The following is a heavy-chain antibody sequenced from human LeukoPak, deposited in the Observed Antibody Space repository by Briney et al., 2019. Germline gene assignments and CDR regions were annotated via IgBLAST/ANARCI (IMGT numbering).Heavy chain of an antibody. V-gene: IGHV1-2*02. CDR3: ARDSDGSGNP. Sequence: ASVKVSCKASGYTFTSYGISWVRQAPGQGLEWMGWINPNSGGTNYAQKFQGRVTMTRDTSISTAYMELSRLRSDDTAVYYCARDSDGSGNPWGQGTLVTVSS. CDR2: INPNSGGT. CDR1: GYTFTSYG. D-gene: IGHD6-19*01. J-gene: IGHJ4*02.